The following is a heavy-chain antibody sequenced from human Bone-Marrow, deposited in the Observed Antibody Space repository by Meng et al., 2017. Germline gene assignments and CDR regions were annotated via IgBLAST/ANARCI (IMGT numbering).Heavy chain of an antibody. CDR3: ARGDYSSSPSF. Sequence: QLPQSCPGHEKPPHTLSLPCAISGDSVSSNSAAWHWIRQSPSRGLEWLGRTYYRSKWYTDYAVSVKSRITINPDTSKNQFSLQLNSVTPEDTAVYYCARGDYSSSPSFWGQGTLVTVSS. CDR2: TYYRSKWYT. D-gene: IGHD3-22*01. V-gene: IGHV6-1*01. CDR1: GDSVSSNSAA. J-gene: IGHJ4*02.